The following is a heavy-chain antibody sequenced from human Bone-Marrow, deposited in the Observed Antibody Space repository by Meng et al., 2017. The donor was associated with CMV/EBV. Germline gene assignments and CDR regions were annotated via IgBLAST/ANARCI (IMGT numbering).Heavy chain of an antibody. V-gene: IGHV1-18*01. J-gene: IGHJ4*02. D-gene: IGHD3-10*01. CDR2: ISAYNGNT. Sequence: AAVKVSCKASGYTFTSYGISWVRQAPGQGLEWMGWISAYNGNTNYAQKLQGRVTMTTDTSTSTAYMELRSLRSDETAVYYGARKTMVRGSPFDYWGQGTLVTVSS. CDR3: ARKTMVRGSPFDY. CDR1: GYTFTSYG.